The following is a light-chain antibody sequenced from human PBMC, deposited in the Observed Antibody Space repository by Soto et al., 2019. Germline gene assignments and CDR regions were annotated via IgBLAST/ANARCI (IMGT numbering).Light chain of an antibody. CDR3: QQYSSSMYT. V-gene: IGKV3-20*01. CDR1: QSVSSSY. J-gene: IGKJ2*01. Sequence: ETVLTQSPGTLSLSPGERATLSCRASQSVSSSYLAWYQQKPGQAPRLLIYGTSRSATGIPDRFSGSGSGTDFTLTISRLEPEDLAVYYCQQYSSSMYTFGQGTKLEIK. CDR2: GTS.